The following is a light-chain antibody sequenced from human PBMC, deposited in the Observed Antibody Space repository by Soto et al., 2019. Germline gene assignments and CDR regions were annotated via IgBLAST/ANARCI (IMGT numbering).Light chain of an antibody. CDR3: QQRSNWPLT. V-gene: IGKV3-11*01. Sequence: EIVLTQSPATLSLSPGERATLSCRASQSVSSYLAWYQQKPGQAPRLLIYDASNRATGIPARFSGSGSGTDFTLTISRLEPEDVAVYYCQQRSNWPLTLGGGTKVEIK. CDR1: QSVSSY. CDR2: DAS. J-gene: IGKJ4*01.